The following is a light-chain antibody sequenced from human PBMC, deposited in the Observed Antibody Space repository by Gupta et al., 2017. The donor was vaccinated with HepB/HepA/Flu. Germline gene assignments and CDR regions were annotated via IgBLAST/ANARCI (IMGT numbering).Light chain of an antibody. J-gene: IGKJ4*01. CDR3: QQRSNWPLT. CDR1: QGVSRN. CDR2: ETS. Sequence: EIVLTQSPVSLSLPPGERATLSCRASQGVSRNLAWYQQKPGQAPRLLIYETSNRATGIPVRFVGSGSGTDFTLTISSLQPEDFGVYYGQQRSNWPLTFGGGTKVEIK. V-gene: IGKV3-11*01.